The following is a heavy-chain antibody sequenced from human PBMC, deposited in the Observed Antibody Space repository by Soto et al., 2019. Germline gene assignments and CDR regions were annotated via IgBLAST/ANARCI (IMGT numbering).Heavy chain of an antibody. CDR3: AGATEHLWFGEFPFDY. Sequence: QVQLVKSGAEVKKHGSSVKVSCKGAGGTFSSYAISWVRQAPGHGLEWMGGIIPIFGIANYAQKFQGRVTNSADKSTTTAYMQLISLRAEDTAVYYCAGATEHLWFGEFPFDYCGQGNLFTFAS. J-gene: IGHJ4*02. V-gene: IGHV1-69*17. CDR2: IIPIFGIA. CDR1: GGTFSSYA. D-gene: IGHD3-10*01.